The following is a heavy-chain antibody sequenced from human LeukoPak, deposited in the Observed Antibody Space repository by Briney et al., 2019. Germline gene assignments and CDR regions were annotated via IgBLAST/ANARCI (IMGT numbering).Heavy chain of an antibody. CDR1: GFTFSSYA. Sequence: GGSLRLSCAASGFTFSSYAMSWVRQAPGKGLEWVSSINDSGGSTYYADSVKGRFTLSRDNSKNTLYLQMNSLRAEDTAVYYCAKDRGYSGYHHCWGQGTLVTVSS. J-gene: IGHJ4*02. V-gene: IGHV3-23*01. CDR2: INDSGGST. D-gene: IGHD5-12*01. CDR3: AKDRGYSGYHHC.